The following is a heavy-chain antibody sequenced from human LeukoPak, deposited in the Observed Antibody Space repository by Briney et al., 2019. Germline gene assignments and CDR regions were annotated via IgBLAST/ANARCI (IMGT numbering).Heavy chain of an antibody. J-gene: IGHJ6*04. CDR3: AELGITMIGGV. D-gene: IGHD3-10*02. Sequence: PGGSLRLSCATSGFTFSNAWMSWVRQAPGKGLEWVSYISSSGSTIYYADSVKGRFTISRDNAKNSLYLQMNSLRAEDTAVYYCAELGITMIGGVWGKGTTVTISS. CDR2: ISSSGSTI. V-gene: IGHV3-11*04. CDR1: GFTFSNAW.